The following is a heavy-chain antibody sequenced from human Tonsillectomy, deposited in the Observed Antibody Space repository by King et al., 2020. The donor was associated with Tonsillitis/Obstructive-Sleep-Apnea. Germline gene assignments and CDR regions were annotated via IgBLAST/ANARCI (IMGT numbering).Heavy chain of an antibody. Sequence: VQLQQWGAGLLKPSETLSLTCAVYGGSFSGYYWSWIRQPPGKGLEWIGEINPSGSTNYNPSLKSRVTISVDTSKNQFSLKLSSLTAEDAAVYYCASFLYCSSTSCFDYWGRGTLVTVSS. D-gene: IGHD2-2*01. J-gene: IGHJ4*02. V-gene: IGHV4-34*01. CDR2: INPSGST. CDR1: GGSFSGYY. CDR3: ASFLYCSSTSCFDY.